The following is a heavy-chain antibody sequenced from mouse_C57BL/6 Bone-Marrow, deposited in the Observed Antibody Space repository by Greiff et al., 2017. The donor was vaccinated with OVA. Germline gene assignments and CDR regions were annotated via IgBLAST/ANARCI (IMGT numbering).Heavy chain of an antibody. CDR2: IRNKANGYTT. Sequence: EVKLVESGGGLVQPGGSLSLSCAASGFTFTDYYMSWVRQPPGKALEWLGFIRNKANGYTTEYSASVKGRFTISRDNSQSILYLQMNALRAEDSATYCCARSIGYYGSSYPFDYWGQGTTLTVSS. J-gene: IGHJ2*01. CDR3: ARSIGYYGSSYPFDY. D-gene: IGHD1-1*01. CDR1: GFTFTDYY. V-gene: IGHV7-3*01.